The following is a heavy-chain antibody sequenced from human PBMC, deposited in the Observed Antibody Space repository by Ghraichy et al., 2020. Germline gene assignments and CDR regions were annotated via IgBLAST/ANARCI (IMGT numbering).Heavy chain of an antibody. D-gene: IGHD3-10*01. CDR3: ARVGEGTDLDY. J-gene: IGHJ4*02. Sequence: SQTLSLTCTVSGGSVSSGSYYWSWIRQPPGKGLEWIGYIYYSGSTNYNPSLKSRVTISVDTSKNQFSLKLSSVTAADTAVYYCARVGEGTDLDYWGQGTLVTVSS. CDR2: IYYSGST. V-gene: IGHV4-61*01. CDR1: GGSVSSGSYY.